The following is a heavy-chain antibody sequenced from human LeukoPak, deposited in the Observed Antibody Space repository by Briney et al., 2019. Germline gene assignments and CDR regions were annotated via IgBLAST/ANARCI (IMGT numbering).Heavy chain of an antibody. V-gene: IGHV3-23*01. Sequence: PGGSLRLSCAASGFTFSSYAMSWVRQAPGKGLEWVSIISGSGGSTYYADSVKGRFTISRDNSKNTLYLQMNSLRAEDTAVYYCAKARDGSGWYWFDPWGHGTLVTVSS. D-gene: IGHD6-19*01. CDR1: GFTFSSYA. CDR2: ISGSGGST. J-gene: IGHJ5*02. CDR3: AKARDGSGWYWFDP.